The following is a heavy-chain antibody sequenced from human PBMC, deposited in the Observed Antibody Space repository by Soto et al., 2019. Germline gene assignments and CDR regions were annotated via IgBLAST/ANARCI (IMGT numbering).Heavy chain of an antibody. CDR3: VRGWGGGVHLSCLDL. CDR2: IFYDGFHE. Sequence: QVPLVESGGGVVQPGTSLRLACAASGFTFRQYGMHWVRQAPGKGLEWVAVIFYDGFHEYYADSVRGRFTVSRDDSGDRVYLQMNSLRVEDTAVYYCVRGWGGGVHLSCLDLWGQGTEVVVS. CDR1: GFTFRQYG. J-gene: IGHJ3*01. V-gene: IGHV3-33*01. D-gene: IGHD2-8*02.